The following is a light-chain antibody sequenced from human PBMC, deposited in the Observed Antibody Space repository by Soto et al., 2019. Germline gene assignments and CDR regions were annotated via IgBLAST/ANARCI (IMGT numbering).Light chain of an antibody. J-gene: IGLJ6*01. CDR3: SSFAIRYTYV. CDR1: TSDVGAYNF. CDR2: EVS. V-gene: IGLV2-14*03. Sequence: QSALTQPASVSGSPGQSITISCTGTTSDVGAYNFVSWYQQYPGKAPKLIIYEVSYRPSGVSHRFSGSKSGNTASLTISGLQAEDEADYYCSSFAIRYTYVFGSGTKLTVL.